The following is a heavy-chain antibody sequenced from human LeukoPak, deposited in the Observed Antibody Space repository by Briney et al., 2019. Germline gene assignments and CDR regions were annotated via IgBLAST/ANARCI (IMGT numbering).Heavy chain of an antibody. Sequence: SETLSLTCTVSGGSVSSYYWSWIRQPPGKGLEWIGYMYYSGNTNYNPSLKSRVTISVDTSKNQFSLKLTSVTAADTAMYYCTRGMGMSDYWGQGTLVTVSS. CDR2: MYYSGNT. CDR1: GGSVSSYY. D-gene: IGHD1-26*01. J-gene: IGHJ4*02. V-gene: IGHV4-59*02. CDR3: TRGMGMSDY.